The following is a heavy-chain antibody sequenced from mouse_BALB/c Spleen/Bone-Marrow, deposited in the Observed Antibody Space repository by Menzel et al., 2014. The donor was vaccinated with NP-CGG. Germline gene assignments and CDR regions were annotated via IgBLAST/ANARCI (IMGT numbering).Heavy chain of an antibody. Sequence: EVQGVESGGGLVQPGGSLKLSCAASGFTFSNYGMSWVRRTPDKRLEFVATINTNGGDTYYPDSVKGRFTISRDNAKNTLYLQMSSLKSEDTAIYYCARGADYVSWFAYWGQGTLVAVSA. CDR1: GFTFSNYG. CDR3: ARGADYVSWFAY. D-gene: IGHD2-4*01. V-gene: IGHV5-6-3*01. J-gene: IGHJ3*01. CDR2: INTNGGDT.